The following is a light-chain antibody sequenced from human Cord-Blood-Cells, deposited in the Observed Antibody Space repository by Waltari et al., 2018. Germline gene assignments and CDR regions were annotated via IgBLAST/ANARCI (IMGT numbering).Light chain of an antibody. Sequence: SYELTQPPSVSVSPGQQASIPSSGDILGDKSACWYPQKPVKSHVLVIYQVSKRPSGIPERVSGCDSGNTATLTISGTEAMDEDDYYCQAWDSSTVVYGGGTKLTVL. CDR2: QVS. V-gene: IGLV3-1*01. CDR1: ILGDKS. J-gene: IGLJ2*01. CDR3: QAWDSSTVV.